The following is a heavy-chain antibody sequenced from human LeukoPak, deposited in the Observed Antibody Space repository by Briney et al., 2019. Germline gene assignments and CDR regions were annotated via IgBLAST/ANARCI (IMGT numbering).Heavy chain of an antibody. J-gene: IGHJ4*02. CDR1: GFAFSYAW. D-gene: IGHD3-22*01. CDR3: TTDRYYDAAYTT. V-gene: IGHV3-15*01. CDR2: LKCKTDGCTT. Sequence: GGSLRLSCAASGFAFSYAWMSWVRQTPGKGQEWVGRLKCKTDGCTTDYAAPVKGRFTISRDDSKNTLYLQMNNLKTEDTAVYYCTTDRYYDAAYTTWGQGTLVTVSS.